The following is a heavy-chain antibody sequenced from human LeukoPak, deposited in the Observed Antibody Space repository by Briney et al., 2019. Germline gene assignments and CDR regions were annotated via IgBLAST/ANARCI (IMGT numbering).Heavy chain of an antibody. Sequence: GGSLRLSCAASRFTFMNYAMSWVRQAPGKGLEWVSVISGGGTSTYYADSVKGRFTISRDNSKNTLYLQMNTLRAEDTAAYYCAKDRDDYVWGSYLGAFDIWGQGTMVTVSS. CDR1: RFTFMNYA. CDR3: AKDRDDYVWGSYLGAFDI. J-gene: IGHJ3*02. CDR2: ISGGGTST. V-gene: IGHV3-23*01. D-gene: IGHD3-16*01.